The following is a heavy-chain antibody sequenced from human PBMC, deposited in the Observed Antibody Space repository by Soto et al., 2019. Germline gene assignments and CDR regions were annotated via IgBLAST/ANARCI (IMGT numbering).Heavy chain of an antibody. CDR2: IYYSGST. J-gene: IGHJ4*02. CDR1: GGSISSYY. CDR3: ARGFRWFDY. D-gene: IGHD3-10*01. V-gene: IGHV4-59*08. Sequence: PSETLSLNCTVSGGSISSYYWSWIRQPPGKGLEWIGYIYYSGSTNYNPSLKSRVTISVDTSKNLFSLKLSSVTAADTAVYYCARGFRWFDYWGQGTLVTVSS.